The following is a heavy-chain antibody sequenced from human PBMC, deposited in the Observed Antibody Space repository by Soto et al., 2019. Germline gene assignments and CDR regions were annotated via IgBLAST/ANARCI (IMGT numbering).Heavy chain of an antibody. V-gene: IGHV4-59*01. D-gene: IGHD3-22*01. CDR3: ALRSMAVVPEY. CDR1: GDSISTYY. CDR2: LYYGRSA. Sequence: QVQLQESGPGLVKPSETLSLTCAVSGDSISTYYCMWIRQPPGKGLESIGYLYYGRSANYNPSLRXRXTXPXXTSPNQCSLTLSSMTAADTAVYYCALRSMAVVPEYWGQGTLVTVSS. J-gene: IGHJ4*02.